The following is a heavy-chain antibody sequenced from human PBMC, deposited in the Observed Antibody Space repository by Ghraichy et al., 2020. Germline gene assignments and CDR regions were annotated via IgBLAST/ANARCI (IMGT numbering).Heavy chain of an antibody. J-gene: IGHJ4*02. CDR3: TKGEDGSPDY. Sequence: GGSLRLSCAASGFTFSRYGLHWVRQAPGKGLEWVTLISDEKTKFYADSVKGRFTISRDNSKNTLFLQMNSLRAEDTAVYYCTKGEDGSPDYWGQGTLVIVSS. D-gene: IGHD1-26*01. CDR1: GFTFSRYG. CDR2: ISDEKTK. V-gene: IGHV3-30*02.